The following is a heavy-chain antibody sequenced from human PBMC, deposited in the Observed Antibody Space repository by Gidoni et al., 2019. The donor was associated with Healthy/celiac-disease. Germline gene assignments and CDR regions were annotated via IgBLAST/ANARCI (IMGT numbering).Heavy chain of an antibody. J-gene: IGHJ5*02. V-gene: IGHV3-30*01. CDR3: ARGLSITMVRGLNWFDT. CDR1: SYA. CDR2: ISYAGSNK. D-gene: IGHD3-10*01. Sequence: SYAMHWVRQAPGKGLEWVAVISYAGSNKYYADSVKGRFTISRDNSKNTLYLQMKSLRAEDTAVYYCARGLSITMVRGLNWFDTWGQGTLVTVSS.